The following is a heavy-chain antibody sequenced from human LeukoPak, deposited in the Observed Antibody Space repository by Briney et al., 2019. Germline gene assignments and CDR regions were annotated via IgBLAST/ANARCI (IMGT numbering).Heavy chain of an antibody. Sequence: ASVKVSCKASGYTLTGYYMHWVRQAPGQGLEWMGWINPNSGGTNYAQKFQGRVTMTRDTSISTAYMELSRLRSDDTAVYYCARGSYYYYYYMDVWGKGTTVTVSS. CDR2: INPNSGGT. CDR1: GYTLTGYY. J-gene: IGHJ6*03. CDR3: ARGSYYYYYYMDV. V-gene: IGHV1-2*02.